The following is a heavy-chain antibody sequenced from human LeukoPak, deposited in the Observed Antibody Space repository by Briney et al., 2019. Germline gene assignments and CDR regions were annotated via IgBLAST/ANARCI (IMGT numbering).Heavy chain of an antibody. CDR3: ARAAAAGTKVDY. D-gene: IGHD6-13*01. CDR1: GFTFSSYS. Sequence: GGSLRLSCAASGFTFSSYSMNWVRHAPGKGLEWVSSISSSSSYIYYADSVKGRFTISRDNAKNSLYLQMNSLRAEDTAVYYCARAAAAGTKVDYWGQGTLVTVSS. J-gene: IGHJ4*02. CDR2: ISSSSSYI. V-gene: IGHV3-21*01.